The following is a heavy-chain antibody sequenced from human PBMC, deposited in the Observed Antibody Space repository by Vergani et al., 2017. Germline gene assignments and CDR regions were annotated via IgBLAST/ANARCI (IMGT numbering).Heavy chain of an antibody. V-gene: IGHV2-5*01. Sequence: QITLRESGPTLVKPTQTLTLTCTFSGFSLTTGGEGVGWIRQPPGRALEWLAFVYLNDAVRYSPSLKSRVTVTKDTSKNEVILTKATMDPVYTATYYCIHRLGYFDWDGAFDVGGPGTMVTVCS. CDR2: VYLNDAV. D-gene: IGHD3-9*01. CDR1: GFSLTTGGEG. CDR3: IHRLGYFDWDGAFDV. J-gene: IGHJ3*01.